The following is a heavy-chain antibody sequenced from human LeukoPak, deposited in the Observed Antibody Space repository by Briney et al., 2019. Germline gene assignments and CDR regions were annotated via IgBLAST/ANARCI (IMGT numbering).Heavy chain of an antibody. J-gene: IGHJ5*02. CDR3: ARGDYYDGGGRNWFDP. CDR1: GGSMSSYY. Sequence: PSETLSLTCTVSGGSMSSYYCSFSRQPAGKGMEWIGRIHTSWTTYYNPSLKSRVTMSVDTSRNQYSLRLTSVTAADTAVYYCARGDYYDGGGRNWFDPWGQGTLVTVSS. V-gene: IGHV4-4*07. CDR2: IHTSWTT. D-gene: IGHD3-16*01.